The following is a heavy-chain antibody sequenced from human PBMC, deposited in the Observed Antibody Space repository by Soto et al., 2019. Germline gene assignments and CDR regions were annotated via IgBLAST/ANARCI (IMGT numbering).Heavy chain of an antibody. CDR2: IRYSGST. CDR3: ARDKITGLFDY. J-gene: IGHJ4*02. CDR1: GGSISDYY. V-gene: IGHV4-59*12. D-gene: IGHD2-8*02. Sequence: PSETLSLTCTVSGGSISDYYWSWIRQPPGKGLEWLGYIRYSGSTNYNPSLKGRVTISVDTSKNQFSLKLTSVTAADTAVYYCARDKITGLFDYWGQGTLVTVSS.